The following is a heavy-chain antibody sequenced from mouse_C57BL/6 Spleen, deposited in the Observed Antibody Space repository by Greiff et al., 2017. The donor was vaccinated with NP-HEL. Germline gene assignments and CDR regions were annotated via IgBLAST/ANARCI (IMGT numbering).Heavy chain of an antibody. V-gene: IGHV5-4*03. D-gene: IGHD2-4*01. CDR3: ARWDYAFDY. CDR1: GFTFSSYA. J-gene: IGHJ2*01. CDR2: ISDGGSYT. Sequence: EVKLVESGGGLVKPGGSLKLSCAASGFTFSSYAMSWVRQTPEKRLEWVATISDGGSYTYYPDNVKGRFTISRDNAKNNLYLQMSHLKSEDTAMYYCARWDYAFDYWGQGTTLTVSS.